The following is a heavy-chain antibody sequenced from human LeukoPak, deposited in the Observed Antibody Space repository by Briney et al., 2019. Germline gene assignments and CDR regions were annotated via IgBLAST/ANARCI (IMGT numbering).Heavy chain of an antibody. J-gene: IGHJ2*01. D-gene: IGHD2-15*01. CDR3: AXXXNRXGRNGXLGYCSGGSCYTATXXXYWYFDL. V-gene: IGHV1-46*01. Sequence: ASVKVSCKASGYTFTSYYMHWVRQAPGQGLEWMGIINPSGGSTSYAQKFQGRVTMTRDTSTSTVYMELSSLRSEDTAVYYCAXXXNRXGRNGXLGYCSGGSCYTATXXXYWYFDLWGRGTLVTVSS. CDR1: GYTFTSYY. CDR2: INPSGGST.